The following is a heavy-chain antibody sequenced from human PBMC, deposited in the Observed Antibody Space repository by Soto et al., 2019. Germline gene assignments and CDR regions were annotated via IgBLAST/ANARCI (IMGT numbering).Heavy chain of an antibody. V-gene: IGHV4-34*01. J-gene: IGHJ4*02. CDR1: GGSFSGYY. Sequence: SETLSLTCAVYGGSFSGYYWSWIRQPPGKGLEWIGEINHSGNTNYNPSLKSRVTISVDTSKNQFSLKLNSVTAADTAVYYCARMNYYDTSGYPFDYWGQGMMVTVSS. CDR3: ARMNYYDTSGYPFDY. D-gene: IGHD3-22*01. CDR2: INHSGNT.